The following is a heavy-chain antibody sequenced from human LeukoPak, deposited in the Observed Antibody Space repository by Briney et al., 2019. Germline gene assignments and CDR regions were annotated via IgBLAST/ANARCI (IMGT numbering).Heavy chain of an antibody. CDR1: GFTFDDYA. J-gene: IGHJ4*02. V-gene: IGHV3-9*01. CDR2: ISWNSGSI. Sequence: GRSLRLSCAASGFTFDDYAMHWVRQAPGKGLEWVSGISWNSGSIGYADSVKGRFTISRDNAKNSLYLQMNSLRAEDTALYYCAKVPGRVPAAHFDYWGQGTLVTVSS. D-gene: IGHD2-2*01. CDR3: AKVPGRVPAAHFDY.